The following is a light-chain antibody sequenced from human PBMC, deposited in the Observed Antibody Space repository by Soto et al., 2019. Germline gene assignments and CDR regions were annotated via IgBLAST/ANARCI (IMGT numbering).Light chain of an antibody. J-gene: IGKJ1*01. CDR3: PQYDNSPRT. V-gene: IGKV3-20*01. Sequence: IVLTQSPGSLSLSPGERGTLSYRASQSLISMNLAWFQQKPGQAPRPLIYGVSSRDTGIPDRFSGSGSGTDFTLTISRLEPEDFAVYYCPQYDNSPRTFGQGTKVDIK. CDR1: QSLISMN. CDR2: GVS.